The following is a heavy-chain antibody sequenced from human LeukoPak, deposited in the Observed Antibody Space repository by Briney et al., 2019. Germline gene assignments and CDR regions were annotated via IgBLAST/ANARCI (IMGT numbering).Heavy chain of an antibody. V-gene: IGHV1-18*01. Sequence: ASVKVSCKASGYTFTSYGISWVRQAPGQGLEWMGWISAYNGNTNYAQKLQGRVTMTTDTSTSTAYMELRSLRSDDTAVYYCARDSSWGGDHPLFDYWGQGTLVTVSS. D-gene: IGHD2-21*02. CDR3: ARDSSWGGDHPLFDY. CDR1: GYTFTSYG. CDR2: ISAYNGNT. J-gene: IGHJ4*02.